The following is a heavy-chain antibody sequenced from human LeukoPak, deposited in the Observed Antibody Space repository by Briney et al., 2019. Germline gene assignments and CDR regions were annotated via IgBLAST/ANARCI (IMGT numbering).Heavy chain of an antibody. CDR2: FYYSGGT. CDR1: GVSVSNHY. D-gene: IGHD6-19*01. CDR3: ARHSCCWHFDS. J-gene: IGHJ4*02. Sequence: SETLSLTCTVSGVSVSNHYWSWIRQPPGKGLEWIGWFYYSGGTYFNPSLGSRVTISADTSRNHLPLHLRSLTAADTAVYYCARHSCCWHFDSWGQGALVTVCS. V-gene: IGHV4-59*08.